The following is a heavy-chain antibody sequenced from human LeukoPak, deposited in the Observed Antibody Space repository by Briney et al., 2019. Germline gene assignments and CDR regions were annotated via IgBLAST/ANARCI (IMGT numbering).Heavy chain of an antibody. D-gene: IGHD2-15*01. CDR3: EAARGYCSGGSCFDY. Sequence: GGSLRLSCAASGFTFSSYAMRCVRQAPGKGLEWVSAISGSGGSTYYADSVKGRFTISRDNSKNTLYLQMNSLRAEDKAVYYCEAARGYCSGGSCFDYWGQGTVVTVSS. CDR1: GFTFSSYA. CDR2: ISGSGGST. V-gene: IGHV3-23*01. J-gene: IGHJ4*02.